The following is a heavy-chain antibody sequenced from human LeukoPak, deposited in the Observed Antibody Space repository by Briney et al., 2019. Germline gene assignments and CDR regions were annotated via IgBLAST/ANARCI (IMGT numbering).Heavy chain of an antibody. Sequence: ASVKVSCKTSGYSSTSYYIHWVRQAPGQGLEWMGVINPSGGSTSYTQKFQGRVTMTRDTSTSTVYMELSSLTSEDTAMYYCARDLMRYYDSSGYSGIQHWGQGTLVTVSS. J-gene: IGHJ1*01. CDR3: ARDLMRYYDSSGYSGIQH. D-gene: IGHD3-22*01. CDR1: GYSSTSYY. CDR2: INPSGGST. V-gene: IGHV1-46*01.